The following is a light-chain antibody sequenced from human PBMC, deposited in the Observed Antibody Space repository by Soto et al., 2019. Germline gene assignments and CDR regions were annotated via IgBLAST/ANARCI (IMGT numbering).Light chain of an antibody. V-gene: IGLV2-8*01. Sequence: QSALTQPPSASGSPGQSVTISCTGTSSDVGVYNYVSWYQQHPGKAPKLMIYEVSKRPSGVPDRFSGSKSGNTAPLTVSGLHAEDEDDYYCSSFAGNNNLVFGGGTKLTVL. J-gene: IGLJ2*01. CDR2: EVS. CDR1: SSDVGVYNY. CDR3: SSFAGNNNLV.